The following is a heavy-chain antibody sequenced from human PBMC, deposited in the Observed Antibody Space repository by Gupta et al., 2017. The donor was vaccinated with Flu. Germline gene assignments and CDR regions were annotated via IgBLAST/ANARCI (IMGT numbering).Heavy chain of an antibody. CDR2: IKSKIDRGTI. J-gene: IGHJ4*02. CDR1: GFIFNNAW. Sequence: EGQLVESGGGLVKPGGSLRLSCAASGFIFNNAWMTWVRQAPGKGLEWVGLIKSKIDRGTIDYAASVKGRFIIPRDDSENTLYLQMNSLKADDAAVYYCIADPSGYSSIWYPPYWGQGTLVTVSS. V-gene: IGHV3-15*01. D-gene: IGHD6-13*01. CDR3: IADPSGYSSIWYPPY.